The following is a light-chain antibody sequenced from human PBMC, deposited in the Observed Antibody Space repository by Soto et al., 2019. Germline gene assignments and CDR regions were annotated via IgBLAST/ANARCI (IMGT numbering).Light chain of an antibody. Sequence: EIVLTQSPATLSLSPGERATLSCRASQSVSSYLAWYQQKPGQAPRLLIYDASNRATGIPDRFSGSGSGTDFTLTISRLELEDFAVYYCQQYGSSPYSFGQGTKLEIK. J-gene: IGKJ2*03. CDR2: DAS. V-gene: IGKV3-20*01. CDR3: QQYGSSPYS. CDR1: QSVSSY.